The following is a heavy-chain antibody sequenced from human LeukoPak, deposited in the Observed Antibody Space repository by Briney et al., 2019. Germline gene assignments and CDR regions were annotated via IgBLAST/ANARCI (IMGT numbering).Heavy chain of an antibody. D-gene: IGHD2-2*01. CDR1: GGTFSSYA. CDR2: IIPIFGTA. J-gene: IGHJ6*04. Sequence: SVKVSCKASGGTFSSYAISRVRQAPGQGLEWMGGIIPIFGTANYAQKFQGRVTITADESTSTAYMELSSLRSEDTAVYYCARGGDCSSTSCSDFYYYYGMDVWGKGTTVTVSS. V-gene: IGHV1-69*01. CDR3: ARGGDCSSTSCSDFYYYYGMDV.